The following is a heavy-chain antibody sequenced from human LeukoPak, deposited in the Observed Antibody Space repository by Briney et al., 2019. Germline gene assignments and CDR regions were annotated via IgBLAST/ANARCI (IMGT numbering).Heavy chain of an antibody. CDR1: GGTFSSYA. CDR2: IIPILGIA. V-gene: IGHV1-69*04. J-gene: IGHJ4*02. D-gene: IGHD3-22*01. Sequence: PVASVKVSCTASGGTFSSYAISWVRQAPGQGLEWMGRIIPILGIANYAQKFQGRVTITADKSTSTAYMELSSLRSEDTAVYYCARSQLYDSSGYYFYDWGQGTLVTVSS. CDR3: ARSQLYDSSGYYFYD.